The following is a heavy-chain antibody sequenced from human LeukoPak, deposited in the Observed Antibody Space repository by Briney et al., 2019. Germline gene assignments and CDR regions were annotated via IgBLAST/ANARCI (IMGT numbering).Heavy chain of an antibody. Sequence: ASVNVSCKASGGTFSSYAISWVRPAAGQGLEGMGGIIPIFCTANYAQKFQGRVTITTDESTSTAYMALSSLRSEDTAVYYCARGTELGPSGFDPWGQGTLVTVSS. CDR2: IIPIFCTA. CDR3: ARGTELGPSGFDP. V-gene: IGHV1-69*05. J-gene: IGHJ5*02. D-gene: IGHD1-26*01. CDR1: GGTFSSYA.